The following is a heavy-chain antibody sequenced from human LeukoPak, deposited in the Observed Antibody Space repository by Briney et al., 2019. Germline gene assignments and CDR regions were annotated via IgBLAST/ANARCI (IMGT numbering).Heavy chain of an antibody. J-gene: IGHJ6*02. D-gene: IGHD2-2*01. CDR3: ARLEIDCSSTSCFPHYYYGMDV. CDR2: INTNTGNP. Sequence: GASVKVSCKASGYTFTSYAMNWVRQAPGQGLEWIGWINTNTGNPTYAQGFTGRFVFSLDTSVSTAYLQISSLKAEDTAVYYCARLEIDCSSTSCFPHYYYGMDVWGQGTTVTVSS. V-gene: IGHV7-4-1*02. CDR1: GYTFTSYA.